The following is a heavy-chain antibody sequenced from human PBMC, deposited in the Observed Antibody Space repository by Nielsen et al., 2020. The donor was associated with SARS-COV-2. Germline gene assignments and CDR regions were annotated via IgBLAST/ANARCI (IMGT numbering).Heavy chain of an antibody. CDR1: GFTFSDSY. V-gene: IGHV3-69-1*01. Sequence: GGSLRLSCAASGFTFSDSYMNWIRQSPGKGLEWISYISDDNTIFYADSEKGRFTISRDNAKNSVYLQMNSLRAEDTAVYYCARGARWVDYWGQGTLVTVSS. CDR2: ISDDNTI. CDR3: ARGARWVDY. D-gene: IGHD1-26*01. J-gene: IGHJ4*02.